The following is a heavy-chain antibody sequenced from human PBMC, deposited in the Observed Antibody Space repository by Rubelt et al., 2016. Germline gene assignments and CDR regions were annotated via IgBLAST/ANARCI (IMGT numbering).Heavy chain of an antibody. D-gene: IGHD2-8*02. CDR2: LYSSGST. J-gene: IGHJ4*02. CDR1: GGSIRTDGFY. CDR3: ARRPLLYYFDY. V-gene: IGHV4-31*03. Sequence: QVQLQESGPGLVKPSETLSLTCTVSGGSIRTDGFYWTWIRQRPGKGLEWVGYLYSSGSTYYNPTLKSRVTISPATSKNQFSRKLSSVTAADTAVYYCARRPLLYYFDYWGQGSLVIVSS.